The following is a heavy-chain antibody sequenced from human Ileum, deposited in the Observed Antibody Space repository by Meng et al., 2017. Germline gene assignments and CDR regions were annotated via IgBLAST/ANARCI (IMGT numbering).Heavy chain of an antibody. CDR2: IYANGNT. CDR3: ARAPKYCTNAVCSRPLDS. D-gene: IGHD2-8*01. CDR1: CGSLSSVDYY. Sequence: VQLQDSGPRRVMPSENPSLPCPVSCGSLSSVDYYWSWVRQSPGKGPEWIGYIYANGNTYSNPSLRGRLMISIDTSKNQFSLKLSSVTAADTAVYYCARAPKYCTNAVCSRPLDSWGQGTLVTVSS. V-gene: IGHV4-30-4*01. J-gene: IGHJ4*02.